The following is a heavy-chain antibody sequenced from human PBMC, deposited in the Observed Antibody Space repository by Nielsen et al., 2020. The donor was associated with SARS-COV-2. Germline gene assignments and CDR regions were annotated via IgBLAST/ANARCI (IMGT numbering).Heavy chain of an antibody. D-gene: IGHD3-10*01. CDR2: IYYSGST. CDR3: ARDSSMVRGVIEYNWFDP. V-gene: IGHV4-31*03. CDR1: GGSISSGGYY. J-gene: IGHJ5*02. Sequence: SETLSLTCTVSGGSISSGGYYWSWIRKHPGKGLEWIGYIYYSGSTYYNPSLKSRVTISVDTSKNQFSLKLSSVTAADTAVYYCARDSSMVRGVIEYNWFDPWGQGTLVTVSS.